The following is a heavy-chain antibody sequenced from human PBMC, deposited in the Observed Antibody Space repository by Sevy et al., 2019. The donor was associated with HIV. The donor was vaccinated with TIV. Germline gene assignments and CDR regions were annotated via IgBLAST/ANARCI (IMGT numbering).Heavy chain of an antibody. CDR3: ARENPWANSSDYLIDY. D-gene: IGHD3-22*01. CDR2: IIPFLGTA. CDR1: GGTFSSYA. J-gene: IGHJ4*02. V-gene: IGHV1-69*13. Sequence: ASVKVSCKASGGTFSSYAISWVRQAPGQGLEWMGGIIPFLGTAKYSQKFQGRVTMTADESTNTAYMELSSLRFEDTAVYYCARENPWANSSDYLIDYWGQGTLVTVSS.